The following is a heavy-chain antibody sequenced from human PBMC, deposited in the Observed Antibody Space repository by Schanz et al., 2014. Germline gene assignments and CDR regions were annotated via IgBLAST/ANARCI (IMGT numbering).Heavy chain of an antibody. Sequence: EVQLVESGGGLIQPGGSLRLSCAVSEFTVNTNYMSWVRQAPGKGLEWISSMYINSGSTQYADSVKGRFIISRDSSKNTLFLQMNSLRAEDTAVYFCARDGGRDGYNLAFDVWGQGTLVTVSS. V-gene: IGHV3-53*01. CDR3: ARDGGRDGYNLAFDV. J-gene: IGHJ3*01. CDR1: EFTVNTNY. CDR2: MYINSGST. D-gene: IGHD5-12*01.